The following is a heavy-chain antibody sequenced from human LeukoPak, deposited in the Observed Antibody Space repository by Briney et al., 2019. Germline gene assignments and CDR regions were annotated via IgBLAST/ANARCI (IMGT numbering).Heavy chain of an antibody. V-gene: IGHV1-2*02. J-gene: IGHJ4*02. CDR1: GYTFTGYY. CDR3: ARVGIAVAGTRGNFDY. D-gene: IGHD6-19*01. CDR2: INPNSGGT. Sequence: ASVKVSCKASGYTFTGYYMHWVRQAPGQGLEWMGWINPNSGGTNYAQKFQGRVTMTRDTSISTAYMEPSRLRSDDTAVYYCARVGIAVAGTRGNFDYWGQGTLVTVSS.